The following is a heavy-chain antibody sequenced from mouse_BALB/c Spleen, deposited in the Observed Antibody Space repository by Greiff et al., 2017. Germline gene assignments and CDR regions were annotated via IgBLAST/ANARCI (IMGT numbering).Heavy chain of an antibody. CDR3: AREGYGNYPFAY. D-gene: IGHD2-1*01. Sequence: EVMLVESGGGLVKPGGSLKLSCAASGFTFSSYAMSWVRQTPEKRLEWVATISSGGSYTYYPDSVKGRFTISRDNAKNTLYLQMSSLRSEDTAMYYCAREGYGNYPFAYWGQGTLVTVSA. V-gene: IGHV5-9-1*01. J-gene: IGHJ3*01. CDR2: ISSGGSYT. CDR1: GFTFSSYA.